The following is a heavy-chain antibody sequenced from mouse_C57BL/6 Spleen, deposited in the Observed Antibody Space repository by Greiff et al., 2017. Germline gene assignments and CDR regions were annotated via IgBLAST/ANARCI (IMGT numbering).Heavy chain of an antibody. CDR3: ARGLITTRYFDV. D-gene: IGHD1-1*01. J-gene: IGHJ1*03. CDR2: INPSSGYT. CDR1: GYTFTSYW. V-gene: IGHV1-7*01. Sequence: QVHVKQSGAELAKPGASVKLSCKASGYTFTSYWMHWVKQRPGQGLEWIGYINPSSGYTKYNQKFKDKATLTADKSSSTAYMQLSSLTYEDSAVYYCARGLITTRYFDVWGTGTTVTVSS.